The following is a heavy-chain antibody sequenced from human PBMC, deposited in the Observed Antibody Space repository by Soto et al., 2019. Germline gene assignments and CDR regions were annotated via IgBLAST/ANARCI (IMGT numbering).Heavy chain of an antibody. J-gene: IGHJ6*02. CDR1: GGSISSGGYY. Sequence: QVQLQESGPGLVKPSQTLSLTCTVSGGSISSGGYYWSWIRQHPGKGLEWIGYIYYSGSTYYNPSLKSRVTISVDTSKNQFSLKLSSVTAADTAVYYCARDRYRDYYDYGMDVWGQGTTVTVSS. D-gene: IGHD5-18*01. CDR3: ARDRYRDYYDYGMDV. V-gene: IGHV4-31*03. CDR2: IYYSGST.